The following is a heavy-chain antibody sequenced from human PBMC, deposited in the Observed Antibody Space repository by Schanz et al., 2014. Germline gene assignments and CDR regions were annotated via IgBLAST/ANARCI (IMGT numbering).Heavy chain of an antibody. Sequence: VQLVESGGGVVQFGRSLRLSCAVSGFTVSSNHMSWVRQAPGKGLEWVSVIYSGIGAYYADSVKDRFTVSRDNSKNTLYLQMNSLRAEDTSVYFCARVRRRIATPSTPSFRNYYYYAMDVWGQGTTVTVSS. CDR1: GFTVSSNH. CDR2: IYSGIGA. V-gene: IGHV3-66*01. CDR3: ARVRRRIATPSTPSFRNYYYYAMDV. J-gene: IGHJ6*02. D-gene: IGHD6-13*01.